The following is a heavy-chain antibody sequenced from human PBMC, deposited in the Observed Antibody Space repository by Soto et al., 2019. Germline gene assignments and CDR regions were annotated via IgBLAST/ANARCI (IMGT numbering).Heavy chain of an antibody. Sequence: PSQTLSLTCAISGDSVSIYSGAWNWIRQSPSRGLEWLGRTYYRSKWYYDYAESVKSRIIISVDTSKNQFSLQLNSVTPEDAAVYYCANDPGYSLDPWGQGTLVTVSS. J-gene: IGHJ5*02. CDR1: GDSVSIYSGA. CDR3: ANDPGYSLDP. V-gene: IGHV6-1*01. D-gene: IGHD5-12*01. CDR2: TYYRSKWYY.